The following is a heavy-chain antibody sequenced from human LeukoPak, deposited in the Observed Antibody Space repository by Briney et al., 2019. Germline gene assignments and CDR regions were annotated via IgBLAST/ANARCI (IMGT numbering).Heavy chain of an antibody. CDR2: ILSDGSKE. CDR3: ARGSNWNPIDY. Sequence: PGGSLRLSCAASGFTFSSYGMHWVRQAPGKGLEWVAVILSDGSKEFYTDSVKGRFTISRDNSKNTLYLQMNSLRAEDTAVYYCARGSNWNPIDYWGQGTLVTVSS. V-gene: IGHV3-33*01. CDR1: GFTFSSYG. D-gene: IGHD1-1*01. J-gene: IGHJ4*02.